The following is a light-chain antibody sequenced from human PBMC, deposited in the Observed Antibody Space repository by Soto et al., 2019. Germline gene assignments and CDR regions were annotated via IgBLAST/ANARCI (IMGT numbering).Light chain of an antibody. V-gene: IGLV1-40*01. CDR3: QSYDSSLSVSYV. CDR1: NSNIGAGYD. J-gene: IGLJ1*01. Sequence: QSVLTQPPSVSGAPGQRVTISCTGSNSNIGAGYDVHWYQQLPGTAPKLLIYGNSNRPSGVPDRFSGSKSGTSASLAITGLQAEDEADYSCQSYDSSLSVSYVFGTGTKLTAL. CDR2: GNS.